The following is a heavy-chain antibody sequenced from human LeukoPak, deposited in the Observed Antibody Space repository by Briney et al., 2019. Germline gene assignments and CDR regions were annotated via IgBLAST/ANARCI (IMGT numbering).Heavy chain of an antibody. J-gene: IGHJ5*02. D-gene: IGHD4-17*01. CDR3: AKDQVKRDYGDYSWFDP. CDR2: ISWNSGSI. Sequence: GGSLRLSCAASGFTFDDYAMHWVRQAPGKGLEWVSGISWNSGSIGYADSVKGRFTISRDNAKNSLYLQMNSLRAEDMALYYCAKDQVKRDYGDYSWFDPWGQGTLVTVSS. V-gene: IGHV3-9*03. CDR1: GFTFDDYA.